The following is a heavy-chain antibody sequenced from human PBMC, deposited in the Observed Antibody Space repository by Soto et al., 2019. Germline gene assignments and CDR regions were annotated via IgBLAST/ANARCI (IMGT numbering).Heavy chain of an antibody. CDR3: AKVAGGLGYFDL. J-gene: IGHJ2*01. D-gene: IGHD3-16*01. Sequence: EVQLLESGGGLGRPGGALRLSCVASGFTFSDYAMTWVRQAPGKGLEWVATISATGGNIEYTYSLKGRFTISRDNSKNTIDLQLNGLTSDDTAVHDCAKVAGGLGYFDLWGRGTLVTVSS. CDR2: ISATGGNI. CDR1: GFTFSDYA. V-gene: IGHV3-23*01.